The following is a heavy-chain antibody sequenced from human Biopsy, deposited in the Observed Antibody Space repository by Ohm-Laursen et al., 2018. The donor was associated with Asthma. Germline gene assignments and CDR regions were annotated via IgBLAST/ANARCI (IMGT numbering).Heavy chain of an antibody. CDR3: ARASVAASSNWFDP. V-gene: IGHV4-39*01. Sequence: GTLSLTWTVSNGSISSNFYYWGWIRQPPGKGLEWVGSIHKNGIGYYKSSLKSRLTISVDTSKNQFSLKLSSVTAADTAVYYCARASVAASSNWFDPWGQGTLVTVSS. D-gene: IGHD6-19*01. CDR2: IHKNGIG. CDR1: NGSISSNFYY. J-gene: IGHJ5*02.